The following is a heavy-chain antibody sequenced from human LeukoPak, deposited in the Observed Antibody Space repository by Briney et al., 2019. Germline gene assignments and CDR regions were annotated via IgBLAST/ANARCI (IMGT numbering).Heavy chain of an antibody. J-gene: IGHJ4*02. D-gene: IGHD4-23*01. CDR3: AYFVGGY. V-gene: IGHV3-23*01. CDR2: ITKSGDAA. Sequence: GGSLRLSCAVSGITFSTFGMSWVRQAPGKGLEWVSTITKSGDAAYYADSVKGRFTISRDNSKDTLYLQMKSLRAEDTAVDYCAYFVGGYWGQGTLVTVSS. CDR1: GITFSTFG.